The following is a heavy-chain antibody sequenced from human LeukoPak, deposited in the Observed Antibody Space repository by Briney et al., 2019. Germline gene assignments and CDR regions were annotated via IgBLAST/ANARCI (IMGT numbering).Heavy chain of an antibody. V-gene: IGHV1-69*05. D-gene: IGHD2-15*01. J-gene: IGHJ4*02. CDR1: GGTFISYA. CDR2: LIPIFGTA. Sequence: SVKVSFKASGGTFISYAISWVRRAPGQGREWMGRLIPIFGTAKYSQKFQGRVTITTDESTSTAYMELSSLRSEDTAVYYCARVDGGIDFDYWGQGTLVTVSS. CDR3: ARVDGGIDFDY.